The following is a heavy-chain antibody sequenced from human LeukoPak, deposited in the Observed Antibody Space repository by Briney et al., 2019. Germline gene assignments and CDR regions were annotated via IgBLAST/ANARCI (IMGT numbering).Heavy chain of an antibody. Sequence: AGSLTLSCAASGFTFSSYAMHWVRQPPGRGLEWVAVISYDGSNRYYADSVKGRFTISRDNSKNTLYLQMNSLRAEDTAVYYCARGSYSTVPELFDYWGQGTLVTVSS. V-gene: IGHV3-30*04. CDR2: ISYDGSNR. CDR3: ARGSYSTVPELFDY. J-gene: IGHJ4*02. D-gene: IGHD4-11*01. CDR1: GFTFSSYA.